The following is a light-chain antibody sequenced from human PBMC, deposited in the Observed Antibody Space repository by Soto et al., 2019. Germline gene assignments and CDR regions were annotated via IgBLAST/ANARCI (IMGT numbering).Light chain of an antibody. V-gene: IGLV1-44*01. Sequence: QSVLTQPPSASGTPGQRVTISCSGSSSNIGSNTVSWYQQLPGTAPKLLIYRNDQRPSGVPDRFSGSKSDTSASLAISGLQSEDEADYYCAAWDDSLNGPMFGGGTKLTVL. CDR3: AAWDDSLNGPM. J-gene: IGLJ3*02. CDR2: RND. CDR1: SSNIGSNT.